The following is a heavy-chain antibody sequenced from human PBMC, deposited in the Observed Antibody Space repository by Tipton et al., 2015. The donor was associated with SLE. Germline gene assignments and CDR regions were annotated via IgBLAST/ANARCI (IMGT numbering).Heavy chain of an antibody. D-gene: IGHD7-27*01. Sequence: QLVQSGGGLVQPGGSLRLSCAASGFTFSSYWMTWVRQAPGKGLEWVANIKQDGRDTNFVDSVEGRFTISRDNARNSVYLQMNSLRAEDTAVYYCATASYTGAYRAPVYWGQGTLVTVSS. CDR1: GFTFSSYW. CDR3: ATASYTGAYRAPVY. V-gene: IGHV3-7*01. CDR2: IKQDGRDT. J-gene: IGHJ4*02.